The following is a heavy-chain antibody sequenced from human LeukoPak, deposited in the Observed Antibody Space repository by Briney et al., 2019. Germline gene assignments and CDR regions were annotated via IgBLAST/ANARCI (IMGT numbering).Heavy chain of an antibody. CDR2: IKQDGNEK. CDR3: AKEQFLEPMGVMVGATGGSFDI. V-gene: IGHV3-7*03. CDR1: GFTFRTYW. Sequence: PGGSLRLSCAASGFTFRTYWMSWVRQAPGKGLEWVANIKQDGNEKYYVDSVKGRLTISRDNSKNTLYLQMNSLRAEDTAVYYCAKEQFLEPMGVMVGATGGSFDIWGQGTMVTVSS. D-gene: IGHD1-26*01. J-gene: IGHJ3*02.